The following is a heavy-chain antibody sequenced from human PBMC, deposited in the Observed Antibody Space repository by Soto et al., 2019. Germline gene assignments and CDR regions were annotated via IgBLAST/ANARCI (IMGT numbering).Heavy chain of an antibody. V-gene: IGHV1-69*01. CDR2: ISPIFGST. J-gene: IGHJ6*02. CDR3: AGDYGVYDWYGMDV. CDR1: GATFRSYA. D-gene: IGHD4-17*01. Sequence: AQLVQSGAEVKKPGSSVKVSCRASGATFRSYAFTWVRQAPGQGLEWMGGISPIFGSTIYARQFQGRVTITADDSASTAYMELNSLSSEDTAVYYCAGDYGVYDWYGMDVWGQGTTVTVSS.